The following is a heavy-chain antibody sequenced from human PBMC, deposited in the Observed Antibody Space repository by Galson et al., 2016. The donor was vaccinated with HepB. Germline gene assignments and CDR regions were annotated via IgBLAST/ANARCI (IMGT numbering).Heavy chain of an antibody. V-gene: IGHV5-51*01. J-gene: IGHJ4*02. CDR1: GYSFTTYW. CDR3: ARLTPKFYYDSSGYYY. Sequence: QSGAEVKKPGESLKISCKDSGYSFTTYWIGWVRQVPGKGLEWMGIIYPGDSDTRYSPSFQGQVTISADKSISTAYLQWSSLRASDTAMYYCARLTPKFYYDSSGYYYWGQGTLVTVSS. CDR2: IYPGDSDT. D-gene: IGHD3-22*01.